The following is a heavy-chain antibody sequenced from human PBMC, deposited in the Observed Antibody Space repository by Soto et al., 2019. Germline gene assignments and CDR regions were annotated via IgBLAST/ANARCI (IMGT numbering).Heavy chain of an antibody. V-gene: IGHV3-23*01. J-gene: IGHJ4*02. CDR2: ISGSGGST. CDR1: GFTFSSYA. Sequence: GGSLRLSCAASGFTFSSYAMSWVRQAPGKGLEWVSAISGSGGSTYYADSVKGRFTISRDNSKNTLYLQMNSLRAEDTAVYYCANSLLWDNQRGPNYFDYWGQGTLVTVSS. CDR3: ANSLLWDNQRGPNYFDY. D-gene: IGHD2-21*01.